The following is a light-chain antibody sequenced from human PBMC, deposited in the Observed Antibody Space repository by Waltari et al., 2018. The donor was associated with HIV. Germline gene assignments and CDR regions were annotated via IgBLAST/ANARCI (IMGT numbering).Light chain of an antibody. CDR2: VAS. CDR3: HQGFRTPHT. Sequence: DIQLTQSPSSLSASVGDRVTITCWASQTIGIFLNWYYQKPGKAPKLLIYVASTLQSGVPSRFSGSGSGTDFTLTITSVQPEDFGIYYCHQGFRTPHTFGGGTNV. CDR1: QTIGIF. J-gene: IGKJ4*01. V-gene: IGKV1-39*01.